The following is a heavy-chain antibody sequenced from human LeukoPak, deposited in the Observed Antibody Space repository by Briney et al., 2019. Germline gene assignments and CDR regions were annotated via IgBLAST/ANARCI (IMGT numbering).Heavy chain of an antibody. D-gene: IGHD3-3*01. Sequence: SETLSLTCTVSGGSVDSRSHYWGWLRQTQGKGLEWIGSVYYSGTTFDNPPVKSRVAISVDPAKDQFSLKLTSVTAADTAVYYCTRHVGDFWSGTINSFDSWGQGTLVTVSS. J-gene: IGHJ4*02. CDR1: GGSVDSRSHY. CDR3: TRHVGDFWSGTINSFDS. V-gene: IGHV4-39*01. CDR2: VYYSGTT.